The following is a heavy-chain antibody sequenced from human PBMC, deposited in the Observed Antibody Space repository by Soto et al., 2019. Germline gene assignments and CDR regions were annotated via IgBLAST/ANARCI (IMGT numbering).Heavy chain of an antibody. V-gene: IGHV4-31*03. D-gene: IGHD2-15*01. Sequence: PSDTLSLTCTVSGGSIRSGGYYWNWIRQHPGKGLEWIGYIYYSGSTYYNPSLKSRVTISVDTSKNQFSLKLSSVTAADTAVYYCARAPISCFYFDDWGQGTLVTVS. CDR3: ARAPISCFYFDD. CDR2: IYYSGST. CDR1: GGSIRSGGYY. J-gene: IGHJ4*02.